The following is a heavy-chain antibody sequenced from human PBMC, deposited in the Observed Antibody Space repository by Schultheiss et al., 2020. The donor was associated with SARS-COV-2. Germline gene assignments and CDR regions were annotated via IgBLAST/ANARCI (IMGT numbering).Heavy chain of an antibody. CDR3: ARGWSGYYYPSYFDY. J-gene: IGHJ4*02. V-gene: IGHV4-59*12. Sequence: SETLSLTCTVSGGSITNYYWSWIRQPPGRGLEWIGYIYYSGSTYYNPSLKSLVTISVDTSKNQFSLKLSSVTAADTAVYYCARGWSGYYYPSYFDYWGQGTLVTVSS. D-gene: IGHD3-3*01. CDR2: IYYSGST. CDR1: GGSITNYY.